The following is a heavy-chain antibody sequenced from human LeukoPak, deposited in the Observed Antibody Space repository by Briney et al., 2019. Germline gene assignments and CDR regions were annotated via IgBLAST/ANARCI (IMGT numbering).Heavy chain of an antibody. Sequence: PGGSLRLSCAASGFTFSSYAMHWVRQAPGKGLEWVAVISYDGSNKYYADSVKGRFTISRDDSKNTLYLQMNSLRAEDTAVYYCARDLIPGKGNFGYFDYWGQGTLVTVSS. V-gene: IGHV3-30*04. CDR2: ISYDGSNK. D-gene: IGHD3-3*01. J-gene: IGHJ4*02. CDR1: GFTFSSYA. CDR3: ARDLIPGKGNFGYFDY.